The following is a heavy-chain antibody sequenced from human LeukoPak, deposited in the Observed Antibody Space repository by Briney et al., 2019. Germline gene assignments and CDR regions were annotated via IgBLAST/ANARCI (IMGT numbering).Heavy chain of an antibody. J-gene: IGHJ6*03. Sequence: PSETPSLTCAVYGGSFSGYYWSWIRQPPGKGLEWIGEINHSGSTNYNPSLKSRVTISVDTSKNQFSLKLSSVTAADTAVYYCARESCREGYNPAYYYYYYMDVWGKGTTVTVS. CDR2: INHSGST. CDR1: GGSFSGYY. CDR3: ARESCREGYNPAYYYYYYMDV. V-gene: IGHV4-34*01. D-gene: IGHD5-24*01.